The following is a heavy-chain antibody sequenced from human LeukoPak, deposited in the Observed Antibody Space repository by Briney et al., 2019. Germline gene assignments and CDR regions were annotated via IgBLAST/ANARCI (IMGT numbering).Heavy chain of an antibody. J-gene: IGHJ5*02. CDR1: GFTFSNYW. CDR3: ATSGSEGVDGHPINWFDP. V-gene: IGHV3-74*01. D-gene: IGHD5-12*01. Sequence: GGSLRLSCAASGFTFSNYWMHWVRQGPGKGLVWVSRMNSDGSSINYRDSVKGRFIISRDNVKSTLYLQMNSLRAEDTAVYYCATSGSEGVDGHPINWFDPWGQGTLVTVSS. CDR2: MNSDGSSI.